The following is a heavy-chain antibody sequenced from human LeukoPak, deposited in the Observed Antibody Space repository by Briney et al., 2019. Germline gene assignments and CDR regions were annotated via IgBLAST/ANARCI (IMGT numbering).Heavy chain of an antibody. J-gene: IGHJ4*02. D-gene: IGHD3-10*01. V-gene: IGHV1-24*01. CDR1: GYTLTELS. Sequence: ASVNVSCKVSGYTLTELSMHWVRQAPGKGLEWMGGFDPEDGETIYAQKFQGRVTMTADTSTDTAYMELSSLRSEDTAVYYCATDLRGRHYYGSGGCYTSYWGQGTLVTVSS. CDR2: FDPEDGET. CDR3: ATDLRGRHYYGSGGCYTSY.